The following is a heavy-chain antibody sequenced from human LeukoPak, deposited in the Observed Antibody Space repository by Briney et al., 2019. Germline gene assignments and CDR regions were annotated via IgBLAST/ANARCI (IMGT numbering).Heavy chain of an antibody. D-gene: IGHD6-19*01. CDR1: GFTFSSYV. V-gene: IGHV3-23*01. CDR2: ISNSGGST. CDR3: AKERTRGGWSPFDY. J-gene: IGHJ4*02. Sequence: GGSLRLSCAASGFTFSSYVMSWVRQAPGKGLEWVSSISNSGGSTYYADSVKGRFTISRDNSKNTLYLQMNSLRAEDTAVYYCAKERTRGGWSPFDYWGQGTLVTVSS.